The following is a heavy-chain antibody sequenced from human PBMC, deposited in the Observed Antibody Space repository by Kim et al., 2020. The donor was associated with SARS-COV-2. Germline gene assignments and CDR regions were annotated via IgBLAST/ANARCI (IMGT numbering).Heavy chain of an antibody. CDR3: AKAPSDIVATIGD. V-gene: IGHV3-30*18. D-gene: IGHD5-12*01. Sequence: GGSLRLSCAASGFTFSSYGMHWVRQAPGKGLEWVAVISYDGSNKYYADSVKGRFTISRDNSKNTLYLQMNSLRAEDTAVYYCAKAPSDIVATIGDWGQGTLVTVSS. CDR2: ISYDGSNK. CDR1: GFTFSSYG. J-gene: IGHJ4*02.